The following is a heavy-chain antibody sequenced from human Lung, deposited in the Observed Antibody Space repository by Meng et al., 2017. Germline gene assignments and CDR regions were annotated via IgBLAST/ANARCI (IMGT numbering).Heavy chain of an antibody. CDR3: ARGPTTMAHDFDY. CDR1: GGSFSDYY. V-gene: IGHV4-34*01. Sequence: QVQFQEWGGGLLRPSETLSLTCVVSGGSFSDYYWSWIRQPPGKGLEWIGEINHSGSTNYNPSLESRATISVDTSQNNLSLKLSSVTAADSAVYYCARGPTTMAHDFDYWGQGTLVTVSS. D-gene: IGHD4-11*01. CDR2: INHSGST. J-gene: IGHJ4*02.